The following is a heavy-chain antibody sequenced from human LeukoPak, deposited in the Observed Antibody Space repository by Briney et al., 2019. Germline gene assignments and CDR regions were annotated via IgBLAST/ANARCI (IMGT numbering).Heavy chain of an antibody. D-gene: IGHD6-19*01. V-gene: IGHV5-51*01. CDR1: GYSFTTYW. CDR2: MHPRDSET. Sequence: GESLKISCKGSGYSFTTYWIAWVRQTPGKGLECMGIMHPRDSETRYGPSFQGKVSMSADKSISTAYLQWSSLKASDTAMYYCARVLYSSSARCFDIWGQGTMVTVSS. CDR3: ARVLYSSSARCFDI. J-gene: IGHJ3*02.